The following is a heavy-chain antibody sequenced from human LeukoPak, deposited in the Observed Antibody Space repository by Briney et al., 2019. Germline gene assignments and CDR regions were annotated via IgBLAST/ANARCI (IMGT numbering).Heavy chain of an antibody. D-gene: IGHD3-10*01. V-gene: IGHV4-34*01. J-gene: IGHJ4*02. CDR3: ARGRYYYCSGSYYYCDY. CDR2: INHSGST. Sequence: SETLSLTCAVYGGSFSGYYWSWIRQPPGKGLEWIGEINHSGSTNYNPSLKSRVTISVDTSKNQFSLKLSSVTAADTAVYYCARGRYYYCSGSYYYCDYGGQGTRVTVSS. CDR1: GGSFSGYY.